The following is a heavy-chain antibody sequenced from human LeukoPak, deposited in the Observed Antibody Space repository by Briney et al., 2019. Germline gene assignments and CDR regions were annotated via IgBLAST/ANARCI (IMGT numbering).Heavy chain of an antibody. CDR1: GFTVSSNY. Sequence: GGSLRLSXAASGFTVSSNYMNWVRQASGKGLEWVSVIDSGGRTFYADSVKGRFTISRDNSKNTLYLQMNSLRAEDTAVYYCARGHYYDSSGLDYWGQGTLVTVSS. D-gene: IGHD3-22*01. CDR3: ARGHYYDSSGLDY. CDR2: IDSGGRT. V-gene: IGHV3-66*02. J-gene: IGHJ4*02.